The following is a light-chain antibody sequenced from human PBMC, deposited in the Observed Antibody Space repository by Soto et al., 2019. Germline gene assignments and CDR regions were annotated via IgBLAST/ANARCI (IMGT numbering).Light chain of an antibody. CDR1: QSISSY. Sequence: DIQMTQSPSSLSASLGDRVTITCRASQSISSYLNWYQQKPGKAPKLLIYAASSLQSGVPSRFSGSGSGTDCTLTISSLQPEDVATYYCQQSYSTAITFGQGTRLEIK. J-gene: IGKJ5*01. V-gene: IGKV1-39*01. CDR3: QQSYSTAIT. CDR2: AAS.